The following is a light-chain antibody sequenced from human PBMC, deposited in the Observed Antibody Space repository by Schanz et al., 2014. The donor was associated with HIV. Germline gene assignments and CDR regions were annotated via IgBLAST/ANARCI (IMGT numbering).Light chain of an antibody. J-gene: IGKJ2*01. CDR2: SAS. Sequence: EIVLTQSPVILSLSPGERATLSCRASQTVSSNSLGWYQQKRGQVPRLLIYSASRRANGIPDRFSGSGSGTDFTLHISRLEPEDFAVYYCKQRSNGPQTFGQGTKLEIK. CDR3: KQRSNGPQT. CDR1: QTVSSNS. V-gene: IGKV3D-20*02.